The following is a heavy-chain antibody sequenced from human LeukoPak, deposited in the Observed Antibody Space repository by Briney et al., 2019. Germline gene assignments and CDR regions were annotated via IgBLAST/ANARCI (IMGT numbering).Heavy chain of an antibody. CDR3: ARARYVNSFYAFDV. J-gene: IGHJ3*01. V-gene: IGHV4-59*01. D-gene: IGHD3-9*01. Sequence: SETLSLTCTVSGGSISSYYWSWIRLPPGKGLEWIGYLSKSGNTNYSPSLKSRVTIFGDTSKNQFFLKLSSVTAADTAVYYCARARYVNSFYAFDVWGQGTLVTVSS. CDR1: GGSISSYY. CDR2: LSKSGNT.